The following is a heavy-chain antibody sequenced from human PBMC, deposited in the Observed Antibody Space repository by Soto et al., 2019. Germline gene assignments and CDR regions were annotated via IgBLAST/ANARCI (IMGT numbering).Heavy chain of an antibody. D-gene: IGHD1-7*01. Sequence: SETLSLTCPVSGGSISSYYWSWIRQPPGKGLEWIGYIYYSGSTNYNPSLKSRVTISVDTSKKQFSLKLSSVTATDTAVYYCAGAFRGWLPITGTTGYYYYMDVWGKGTTVTVSS. CDR2: IYYSGST. CDR3: AGAFRGWLPITGTTGYYYYMDV. V-gene: IGHV4-59*08. J-gene: IGHJ6*03. CDR1: GGSISSYY.